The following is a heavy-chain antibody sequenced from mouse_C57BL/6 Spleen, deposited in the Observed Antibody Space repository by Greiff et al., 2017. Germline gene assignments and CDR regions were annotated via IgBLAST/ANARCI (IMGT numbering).Heavy chain of an antibody. J-gene: IGHJ1*03. D-gene: IGHD1-1*01. Sequence: DVLLVESGGGLVKPGGSLKLSCAASGFTFSSYSMPWVRQTPEQRLEWVATISGGGGNTYYPDSVKGRFTITRDTAKNTLYLQMSSLRSEDTALYYCARRVVAERYFDGWGTGTTVTVSS. CDR2: ISGGGGNT. V-gene: IGHV5-9*01. CDR3: ARRVVAERYFDG. CDR1: GFTFSSYS.